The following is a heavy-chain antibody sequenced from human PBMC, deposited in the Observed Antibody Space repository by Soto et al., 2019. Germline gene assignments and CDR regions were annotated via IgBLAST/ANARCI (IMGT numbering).Heavy chain of an antibody. CDR3: ARGFRPISSAYYYYYYMDV. CDR1: GFTVSSNY. V-gene: IGHV3-53*04. Sequence: DVQLVESGGGLVQPGGSLRLSCAASGFTVSSNYMSWVRQAPGKGLEWVSVIYSGGSTYYADSVKGRFTISRHNSKNTLYLQMNSLRAEDTAVYYCARGFRPISSAYYYYYYMDVWGKGTTVTVSS. D-gene: IGHD3-22*01. CDR2: IYSGGST. J-gene: IGHJ6*03.